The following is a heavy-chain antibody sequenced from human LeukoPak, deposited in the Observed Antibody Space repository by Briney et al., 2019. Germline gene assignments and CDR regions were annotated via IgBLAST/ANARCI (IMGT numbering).Heavy chain of an antibody. V-gene: IGHV4-4*07. CDR1: GGSISSYY. Sequence: SETLSLTCTVSGGSISSYYWSWIRQPAGKGLEWIGRIYTRGSTNYNPSLKSRVTMSVDTSKNQFSLKLSSVTAADTAVYYCAGEGHYYDSSGYYYGGEDHWGQGTLVTVSS. CDR2: IYTRGST. CDR3: AGEGHYYDSSGYYYGGEDH. D-gene: IGHD3-22*01. J-gene: IGHJ4*02.